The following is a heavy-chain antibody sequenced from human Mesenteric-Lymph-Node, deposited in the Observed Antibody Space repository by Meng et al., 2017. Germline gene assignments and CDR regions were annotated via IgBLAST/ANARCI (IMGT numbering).Heavy chain of an antibody. CDR3: TRDGDISAFDY. CDR1: GFTFGDYA. J-gene: IGHJ4*02. Sequence: GESLKISCTASGFTFGDYAMSWVRQAPGKGLEWVGFIRSKAYGGTTEYAASVKGRFTISRDDSKSIAYLQVNSLKTEDTAVYYCTRDGDISAFDYWGQGTLVTVSS. V-gene: IGHV3-49*04. CDR2: IRSKAYGGTT. D-gene: IGHD7-27*01.